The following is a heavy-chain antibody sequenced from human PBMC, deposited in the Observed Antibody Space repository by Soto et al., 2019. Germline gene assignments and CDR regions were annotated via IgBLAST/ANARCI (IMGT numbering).Heavy chain of an antibody. CDR2: IIPIFGTA. CDR3: ARSMYCSGGSCYYYYGMDV. J-gene: IGHJ6*02. Sequence: SVKVSCKASGGTFSSYAISWVRQAPGQGLEWMGGIIPIFGTANYAQKFQGRVTITADKSTSTAYMELSSLRSEDTAVYYCARSMYCSGGSCYYYYGMDVWGQGTTVTVSS. CDR1: GGTFSSYA. V-gene: IGHV1-69*06. D-gene: IGHD2-15*01.